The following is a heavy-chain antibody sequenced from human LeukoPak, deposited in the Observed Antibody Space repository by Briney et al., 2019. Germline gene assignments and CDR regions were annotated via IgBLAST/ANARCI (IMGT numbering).Heavy chain of an antibody. Sequence: PGGSLRLSCAASGFTFSSHWMSWVRQAPGKGLEWVANIKKDGSEKYCVDSVKGRFTISRDNAKNSLYLQMNSLRAEDTAVYYCATISSPIDYWGQGTLVTVSS. CDR3: ATISSPIDY. D-gene: IGHD2-2*01. J-gene: IGHJ4*02. CDR2: IKKDGSEK. CDR1: GFTFSSHW. V-gene: IGHV3-7*01.